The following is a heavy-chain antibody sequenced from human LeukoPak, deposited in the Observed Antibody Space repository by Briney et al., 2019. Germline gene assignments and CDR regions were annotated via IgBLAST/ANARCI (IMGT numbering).Heavy chain of an antibody. V-gene: IGHV3-74*01. Sequence: GGSLRLSCEASGFTFSNYWMHWVRQAPGKGLVWVSRIKGDGSNYYADSVKGRFTISRDNAKNTLYLQMNSLRAEDTAVYYCARGAWTAYYFDYWGQGTLVTVSS. CDR1: GFTFSNYW. D-gene: IGHD3/OR15-3a*01. CDR2: IKGDGSN. J-gene: IGHJ4*02. CDR3: ARGAWTAYYFDY.